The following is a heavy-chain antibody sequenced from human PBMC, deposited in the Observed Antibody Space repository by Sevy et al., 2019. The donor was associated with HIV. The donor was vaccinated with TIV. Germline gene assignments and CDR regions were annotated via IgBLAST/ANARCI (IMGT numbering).Heavy chain of an antibody. Sequence: SETLSLTCSVSGVSICSHFWSWIRQPPGKGLEWIGYFYLSGSANYHPSLKSRVTISGDTSKNQFSLKLTSVTAADTAVYYCAREVHFYSSGFSAGMDVWGQGTTVTVSS. J-gene: IGHJ6*02. CDR2: FYLSGSA. CDR1: GVSICSHF. CDR3: AREVHFYSSGFSAGMDV. V-gene: IGHV4-59*11. D-gene: IGHD3-10*01.